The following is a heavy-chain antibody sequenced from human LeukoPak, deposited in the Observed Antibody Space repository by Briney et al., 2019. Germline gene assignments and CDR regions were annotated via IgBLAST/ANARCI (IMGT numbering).Heavy chain of an antibody. CDR2: ISAYNGNT. V-gene: IGHV1-18*01. D-gene: IGHD3-16*01. Sequence: ASVKVSCKASGYTFTSYGISWVRQAPGQGLEWMGWISAYNGNTNYAQKLQGRVTMTTDTSTSTAYMELRSLRSDDTAVYYCARVGESQYDYVWGVPQSGDYYMDVWGKGTTVTVSS. CDR1: GYTFTSYG. J-gene: IGHJ6*03. CDR3: ARVGESQYDYVWGVPQSGDYYMDV.